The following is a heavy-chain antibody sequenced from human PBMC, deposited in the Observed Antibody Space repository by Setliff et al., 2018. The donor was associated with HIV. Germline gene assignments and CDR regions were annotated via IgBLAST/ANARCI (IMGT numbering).Heavy chain of an antibody. J-gene: IGHJ3*02. CDR3: ARQSGYTRGWDIFGVVAGSFDI. CDR1: GGSFSAYY. Sequence: PSETLSLTCAVYGGSFSAYYWSWIRQPPGKGLEWIGEINHSGSTNYNPSLKSRVTISLDTSKNQFSLRLNSVTAADTAVYYCARQSGYTRGWDIFGVVAGSFDIWGLGTMVTVSS. V-gene: IGHV4-34*01. D-gene: IGHD3-3*01. CDR2: INHSGST.